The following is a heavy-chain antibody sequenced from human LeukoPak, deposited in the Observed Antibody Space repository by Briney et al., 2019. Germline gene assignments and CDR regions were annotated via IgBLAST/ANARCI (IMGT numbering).Heavy chain of an antibody. CDR2: ISVYNGNR. CDR1: GYTFTNYG. Sequence: ASVKVSCKASGYTFTNYGISWMRQAPGQGLEWMGWISVYNGNRKYAQKVQGRVTMTTDTSTSTAYMELRSLRSDDTAVYYCARVIGSGSHAGNWFDPWGQGTLVTVSS. J-gene: IGHJ5*02. V-gene: IGHV1-18*04. D-gene: IGHD3-10*01. CDR3: ARVIGSGSHAGNWFDP.